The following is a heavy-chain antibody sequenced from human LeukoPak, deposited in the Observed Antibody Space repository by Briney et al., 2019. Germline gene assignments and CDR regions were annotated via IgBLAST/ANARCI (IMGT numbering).Heavy chain of an antibody. D-gene: IGHD3-10*01. J-gene: IGHJ4*02. Sequence: SETLSLTCAVYGGSFSGYYCSWIRQPPGKGLEWIGEINHSGSTNYNPSLKSRVTISVDTSKNQFSLKLSSVTAADTAVYYCARGQGVKLAPNFDYWGQGTLVTVSS. CDR1: GGSFSGYY. V-gene: IGHV4-34*01. CDR3: ARGQGVKLAPNFDY. CDR2: INHSGST.